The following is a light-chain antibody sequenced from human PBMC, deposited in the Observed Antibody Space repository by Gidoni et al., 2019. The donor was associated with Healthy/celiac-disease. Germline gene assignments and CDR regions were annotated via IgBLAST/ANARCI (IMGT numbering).Light chain of an antibody. Sequence: EIVLTQSPATLSLSPGERATLSCRASQSVSSYLAWYQQKPGQAPRLLIYDASNRATGIPARFSGGGSGTDFTLTISSLEPGDFAVYYCQQRVNWPLTFGGGTKVEIK. CDR3: QQRVNWPLT. J-gene: IGKJ4*01. CDR2: DAS. V-gene: IGKV3-11*01. CDR1: QSVSSY.